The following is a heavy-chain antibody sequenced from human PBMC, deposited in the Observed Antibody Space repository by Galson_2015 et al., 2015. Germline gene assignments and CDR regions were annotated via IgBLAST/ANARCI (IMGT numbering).Heavy chain of an antibody. J-gene: IGHJ4*02. CDR3: ARDLSYCSGGGCYGVPPEYYFDY. V-gene: IGHV1-46*01. CDR1: GYTFTSYY. CDR2: INPSGGST. Sequence: SVKVSCKASGYTFTSYYMHWVRQAPGQGLEWMGVINPSGGSTSYAQKFQGRVTMTRDTSTSTVYMELSSLRSEDTAAYYCARDLSYCSGGGCYGVPPEYYFDYWGQGTLVTVSS. D-gene: IGHD2-15*01.